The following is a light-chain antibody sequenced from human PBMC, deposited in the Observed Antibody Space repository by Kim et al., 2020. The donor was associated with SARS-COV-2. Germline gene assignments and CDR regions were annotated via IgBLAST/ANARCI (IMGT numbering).Light chain of an antibody. CDR1: KLGDKH. CDR3: QAWDTTTTYV. Sequence: SYELTQPPSVSVSPGQTASITCSGDKLGDKHACWYQQKPGQSPVLVIYQDYKRPSGIPERSSGSNSGNTATLTISGTQAMDEADYYCQAWDTTTTYVFGT. J-gene: IGLJ1*01. CDR2: QDY. V-gene: IGLV3-1*01.